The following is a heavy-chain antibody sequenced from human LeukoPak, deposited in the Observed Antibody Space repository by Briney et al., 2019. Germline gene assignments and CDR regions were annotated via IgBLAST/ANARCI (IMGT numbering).Heavy chain of an antibody. CDR2: IYYSGST. D-gene: IGHD1-26*01. Sequence: SQTLSLTCTVSGGSISSGGYYWSWIRQHPGKGLEWIGYIYYSGSTYYNPSLKSRVTISVDTSKNQFSLKLSPVTAADTAVYYCARSRIIVGAFFDYWGQGTPVTVSS. CDR3: ARSRIIVGAFFDY. V-gene: IGHV4-31*03. J-gene: IGHJ4*02. CDR1: GGSISSGGYY.